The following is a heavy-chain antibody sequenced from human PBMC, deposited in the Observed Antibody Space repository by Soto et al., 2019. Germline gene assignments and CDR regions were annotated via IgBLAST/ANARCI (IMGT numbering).Heavy chain of an antibody. V-gene: IGHV3-30*18. Sequence: QAQLVESGGGVVQPGRSLRLSCATAGVTFSDYAMHWVRQAPGQGLEWMAAISFDGSNTYYEDSLTGRFTISRDPSKNTLYLDMTSLRPEDTAVYYCAKIRMVPAMFQMDVWGQGTTVIVSS. CDR3: AKIRMVPAMFQMDV. D-gene: IGHD2-2*01. J-gene: IGHJ6*02. CDR2: ISFDGSNT. CDR1: GVTFSDYA.